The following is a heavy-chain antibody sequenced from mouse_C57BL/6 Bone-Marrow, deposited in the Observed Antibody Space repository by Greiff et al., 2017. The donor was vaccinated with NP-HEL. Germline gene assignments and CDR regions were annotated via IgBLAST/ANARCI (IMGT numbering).Heavy chain of an antibody. CDR2: IRSKSNNYAT. CDR3: VRHGGSSYGPFAY. Sequence: EVKLVESGGGLVQPKGSLKLSCAASGFSFNTYAMNWVRQAPGKGLEWVARIRSKSNNYATYYADSVKDRFTISRDDSESMLYLQMNNLKTEDTAMYYCVRHGGSSYGPFAYWGQGTLVTVSA. J-gene: IGHJ3*01. V-gene: IGHV10-1*01. CDR1: GFSFNTYA. D-gene: IGHD1-1*01.